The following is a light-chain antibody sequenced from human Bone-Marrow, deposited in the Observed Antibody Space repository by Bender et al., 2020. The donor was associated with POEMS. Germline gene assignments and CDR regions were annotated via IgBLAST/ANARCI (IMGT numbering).Light chain of an antibody. CDR3: CSYTTSDTWV. CDR1: SSNTGSGYD. V-gene: IGLV1-40*01. Sequence: QSVLTQPPSVSGAPGQRVIISCTGSSSNTGSGYDINWYQHLPGTAPKLLIYGYNNRPSGVPDRFSGSKSGTSASLAITGLQAEDEGDYYCCSYTTSDTWVFGGGTKVTVL. J-gene: IGLJ3*02. CDR2: GYN.